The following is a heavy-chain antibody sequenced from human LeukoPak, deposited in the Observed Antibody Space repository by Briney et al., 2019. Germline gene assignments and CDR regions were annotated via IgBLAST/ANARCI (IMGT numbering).Heavy chain of an antibody. CDR2: ISWNSGSI. D-gene: IGHD2-2*02. Sequence: GGSLRLSCAASGFTFDDYAMHWVRQAPGKGLEWVSGISWNSGSIGYADSVKGRFTISRDNAKNSLYLQMNSLRAEDMALYYCAKGYCSSTSCSTFDYWGQGTLVTVSS. CDR1: GFTFDDYA. CDR3: AKGYCSSTSCSTFDY. V-gene: IGHV3-9*03. J-gene: IGHJ4*02.